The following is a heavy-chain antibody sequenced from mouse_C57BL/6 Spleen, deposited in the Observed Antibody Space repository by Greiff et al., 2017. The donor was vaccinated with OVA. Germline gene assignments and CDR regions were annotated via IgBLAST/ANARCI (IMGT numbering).Heavy chain of an antibody. CDR3: ASTMTYYYAMDY. J-gene: IGHJ4*01. CDR1: GYTFTSYW. Sequence: VQLQQSGTELVKPGASVKLSCKASGYTFTSYWMHWVKQRPGQGLEWIGNINPSNGGTNYNEKFKSKATLTVDKSSSTAYMQLSSLTSEDSAVYYCASTMTYYYAMDYWGQGTSVTVSS. V-gene: IGHV1-53*01. CDR2: INPSNGGT. D-gene: IGHD2-4*01.